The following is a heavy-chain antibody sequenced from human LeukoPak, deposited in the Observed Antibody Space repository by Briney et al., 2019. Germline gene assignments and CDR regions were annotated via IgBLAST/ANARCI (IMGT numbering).Heavy chain of an antibody. Sequence: TSETLSLTCAVYGGSFSGYYWSWIRQPPGKGLEWIGSIYYNGNTYYNPSLKSRVTISADTSTNHFSLKLTSVTAADTAVYYCGRHVQAPSFDPWGQGTLVTVSP. CDR3: GRHVQAPSFDP. V-gene: IGHV4-34*01. D-gene: IGHD1-1*01. J-gene: IGHJ5*02. CDR1: GGSFSGYY. CDR2: IYYNGNT.